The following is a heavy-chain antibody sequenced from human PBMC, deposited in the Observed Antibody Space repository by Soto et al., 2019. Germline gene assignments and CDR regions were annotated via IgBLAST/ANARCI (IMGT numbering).Heavy chain of an antibody. J-gene: IGHJ5*02. CDR3: ARLGGFYQSLDA. CDR1: GGSISSYY. D-gene: IGHD3-22*01. V-gene: IGHV4-59*08. Sequence: SETLSLTCTVSGGSISSYYWGWIRQPPGKGLEWIGYIYYSGSTNYNPSLKSRLTISVDSSKNQFSLNLTSVSATDTAVYYCARLGGFYQSLDAWGQGTRVTVAS. CDR2: IYYSGST.